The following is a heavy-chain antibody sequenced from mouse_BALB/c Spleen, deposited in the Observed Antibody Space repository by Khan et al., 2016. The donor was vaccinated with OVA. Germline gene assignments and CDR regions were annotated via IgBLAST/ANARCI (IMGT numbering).Heavy chain of an antibody. CDR3: TRSEGFDY. CDR1: GYSFTAYY. J-gene: IGHJ2*01. Sequence: VQLQQSGPDLVKPGSSVKISCKASGYSFTAYYMHWMRQSHGKSLEWIGRINPNIGTTDYNQRFTGKAILTVDKSSSTAYMELRNLTSEDSAVYDCTRSEGFDYWGQGTTLTVSS. CDR2: INPNIGTT. V-gene: IGHV1-26*01.